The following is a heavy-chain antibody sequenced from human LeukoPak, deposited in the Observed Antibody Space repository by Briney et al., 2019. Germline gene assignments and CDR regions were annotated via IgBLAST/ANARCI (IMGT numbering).Heavy chain of an antibody. D-gene: IGHD4-17*01. Sequence: GGSLRLSCAASGFTFSSYEMNWVRQAPGKGLEWVSYISSSGSTIYYADSVKGRFTISRDNAKNSLYLQMNSLRAEDTAVYYCAIDRVTTQYYYYYYGMDVWGQGTTVTVSS. CDR3: AIDRVTTQYYYYYYGMDV. V-gene: IGHV3-48*03. J-gene: IGHJ6*02. CDR2: ISSSGSTI. CDR1: GFTFSSYE.